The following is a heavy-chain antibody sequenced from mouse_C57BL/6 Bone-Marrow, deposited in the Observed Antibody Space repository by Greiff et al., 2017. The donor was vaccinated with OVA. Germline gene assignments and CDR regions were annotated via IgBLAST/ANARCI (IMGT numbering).Heavy chain of an antibody. CDR2: IYPGDGDT. CDR1: GYAFSSYW. D-gene: IGHD3-3*01. Sequence: VKLQESGAELVKPGASVKISCKASGYAFSSYWMNWVKQRPGKGLEWIGQIYPGDGDTNYNGKFKGKATLTADKSSSTAYMKLSSLTSEDSAVYFCARIGGTSFDYWGQGTTLTVSS. CDR3: ARIGGTSFDY. J-gene: IGHJ2*01. V-gene: IGHV1-80*01.